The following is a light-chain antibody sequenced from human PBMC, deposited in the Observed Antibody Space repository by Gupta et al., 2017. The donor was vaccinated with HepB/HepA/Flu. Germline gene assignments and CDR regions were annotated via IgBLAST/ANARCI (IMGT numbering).Light chain of an antibody. V-gene: IGLV3-21*02. CDR1: NIGRQS. CDR3: QVWDTNSDHLI. Sequence: SNVLTQPPSVSVAPGQTATMTWGGDNIGRQSVHWYQQRPGQAPVLVVYDDNDRPSGIPGRFSGSKSRNMATLTISRVEAGDEADYYCQVWDTNSDHLIFGGGTKLTVL. CDR2: DDN. J-gene: IGLJ2*01.